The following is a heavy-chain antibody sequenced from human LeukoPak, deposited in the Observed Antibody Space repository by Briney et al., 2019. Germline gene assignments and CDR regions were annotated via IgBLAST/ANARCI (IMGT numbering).Heavy chain of an antibody. Sequence: GASVKVSCKASGYTFTSYGISWVRQAPGQGLEWMGWISAYNGNTNYAQKLQGRVTMTTDTSTSTAYMELSSLRSEDTAVYYCASTVTLDAFDIWGQGTMVTVSS. CDR3: ASTVTLDAFDI. J-gene: IGHJ3*02. D-gene: IGHD4-17*01. CDR2: ISAYNGNT. V-gene: IGHV1-18*01. CDR1: GYTFTSYG.